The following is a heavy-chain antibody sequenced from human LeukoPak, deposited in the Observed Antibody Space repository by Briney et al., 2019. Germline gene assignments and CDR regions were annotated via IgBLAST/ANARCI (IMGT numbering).Heavy chain of an antibody. J-gene: IGHJ4*02. CDR2: IRSGSGTT. Sequence: GGSLRLSCAASGFTFSSYAMSWVRQAPGRGLEWVSVIRSGSGTTYYADSVKGRFTISRDNSKNTLYLQMNSLRAEDTAVYFCAKSRNLLPFDYWGQGTLVTVSS. V-gene: IGHV3-23*01. D-gene: IGHD2-15*01. CDR1: GFTFSSYA. CDR3: AKSRNLLPFDY.